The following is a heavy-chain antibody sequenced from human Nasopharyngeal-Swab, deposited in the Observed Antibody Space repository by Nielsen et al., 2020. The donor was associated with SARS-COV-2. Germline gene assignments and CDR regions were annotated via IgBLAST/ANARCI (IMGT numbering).Heavy chain of an antibody. J-gene: IGHJ4*02. D-gene: IGHD3-22*01. V-gene: IGHV3-48*02. CDR1: GFTFSSYS. CDR3: ARVGPYYYDSSGYDVEY. CDR2: ISSSSSTI. Sequence: GESLKISCAASGFTFSSYSMNWVRQAPGKGLEWVSYISSSSSTIYYADSVKGRFTISRDNAKNSLYLQMNSLRDEDTAVYYCARVGPYYYDSSGYDVEYWGQGTLVTVPS.